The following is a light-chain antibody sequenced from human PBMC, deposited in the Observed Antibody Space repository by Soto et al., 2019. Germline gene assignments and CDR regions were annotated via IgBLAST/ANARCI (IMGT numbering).Light chain of an antibody. V-gene: IGLV2-14*01. CDR1: SNDLGANNY. J-gene: IGLJ2*01. CDR2: EAA. CDR3: TSYTSTTTLV. Sequence: QSALTQPASLSGSPGQSITISCTGTSNDLGANNYVSWYQHHPGKAPKILIYEAANRPSGVSHRFSASKSGNTASLTISGLQAEDEADYFCTSYTSTTTLVFGGGTKLTVL.